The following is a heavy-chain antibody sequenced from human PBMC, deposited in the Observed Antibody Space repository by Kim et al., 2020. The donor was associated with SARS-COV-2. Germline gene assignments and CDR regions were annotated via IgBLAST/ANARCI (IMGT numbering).Heavy chain of an antibody. Sequence: GGSLRLSCAASGFTFSSYSMNWVRQAPGKGLEWVSSISSSSSYIYYADSVKGRFTISRDNAKNSLYLQMNSLRAEDTAVYYCARDVGMVQGEGFDYWGQGTLVTVSS. CDR2: ISSSSSYI. D-gene: IGHD3-10*01. J-gene: IGHJ4*02. V-gene: IGHV3-21*01. CDR3: ARDVGMVQGEGFDY. CDR1: GFTFSSYS.